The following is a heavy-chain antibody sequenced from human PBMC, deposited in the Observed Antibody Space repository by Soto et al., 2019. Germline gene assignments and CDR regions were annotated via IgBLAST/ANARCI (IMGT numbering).Heavy chain of an antibody. Sequence: QVQLVQSGGEVKKPGASVTVSCKASGYTCINYHITWVRQAPGQGLEWMAWINTYNGMTDYAQKFQGRVTMTRDTSPSTAYLELRNLGSDDTAVYFCAKSPRGEMATDWGQGTLVTVSS. J-gene: IGHJ4*02. V-gene: IGHV1-18*01. CDR3: AKSPRGEMATD. D-gene: IGHD5-12*01. CDR1: GYTCINYH. CDR2: INTYNGMT.